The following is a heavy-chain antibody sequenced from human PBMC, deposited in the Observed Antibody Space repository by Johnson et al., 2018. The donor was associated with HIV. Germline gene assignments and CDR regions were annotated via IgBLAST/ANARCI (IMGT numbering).Heavy chain of an antibody. J-gene: IGHJ3*02. CDR1: GFFFSNAW. Sequence: VQLVESGGGLPKPGGSLRLSCAASGFFFSNAWMSWVRQAPGKGLEWVGRIKSKANNYATAYAAPVKGRFTISRDDSKNTAYLQMNSLKTEDTAVYYCTRRYSISSRGYDIWGQGTLVTVSS. CDR3: TRRYSISSRGYDI. V-gene: IGHV3-73*01. D-gene: IGHD6-6*01. CDR2: IKSKANNYAT.